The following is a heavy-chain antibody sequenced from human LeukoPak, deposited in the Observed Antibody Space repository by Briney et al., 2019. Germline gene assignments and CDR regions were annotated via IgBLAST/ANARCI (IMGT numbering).Heavy chain of an antibody. CDR2: IYYSGST. CDR3: ARGLRGSITIFGVDSAGYYFDY. Sequence: SETLSLTCTVSGGSISSSSYYWGWIRQPPGKGLEWIGSIYYSGSTYYNPSLKSRVTISVDTSKNQFSLKLSSVTAADTAVYYCARGLRGSITIFGVDSAGYYFDYWGQGTLVTVSS. V-gene: IGHV4-39*07. D-gene: IGHD3-3*01. CDR1: GGSISSSSYY. J-gene: IGHJ4*02.